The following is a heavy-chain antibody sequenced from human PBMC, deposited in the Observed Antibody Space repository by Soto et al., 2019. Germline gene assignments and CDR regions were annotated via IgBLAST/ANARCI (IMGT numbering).Heavy chain of an antibody. D-gene: IGHD3-3*01. Sequence: PGGSLRLSCAASAFPFYATTWVRQAPGKGLEWVSVISGYDGTAYYADSVKGRFTISRDNSKNTVYLQMDSLRVEDTAVYYCAKCANYDFWSGSWGAFDIWGQGTMVTVSS. J-gene: IGHJ3*02. CDR3: AKCANYDFWSGSWGAFDI. V-gene: IGHV3-23*01. CDR2: ISGYDGTA. CDR1: AFPFYA.